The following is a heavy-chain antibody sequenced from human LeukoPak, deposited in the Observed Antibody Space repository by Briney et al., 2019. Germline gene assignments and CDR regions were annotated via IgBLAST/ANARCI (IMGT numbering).Heavy chain of an antibody. J-gene: IGHJ4*02. CDR2: IYSGGTT. Sequence: GGSLRLSCAASGFTFSSYSMNWVRQAPGKGLEWVSVIYSGGTTDYADSVKGRFTISRDTSKNTLHLQMNSLRVEDTAVYYCARTEYQDGYYFDYWGQGTLVTVSS. CDR1: GFTFSSYS. CDR3: ARTEYQDGYYFDY. V-gene: IGHV3-66*01. D-gene: IGHD2-2*01.